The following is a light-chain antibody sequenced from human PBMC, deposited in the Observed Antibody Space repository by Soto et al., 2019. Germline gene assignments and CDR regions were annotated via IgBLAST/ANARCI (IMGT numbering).Light chain of an antibody. CDR2: AAS. J-gene: IGKJ4*01. V-gene: IGKV1-39*01. Sequence: DIQMTQSPSSLSASVGDRVTITCRASQSISSYLNWYQQKPGKAPKLLIYAASSLQSGVPSRFSGSGSGTDFTLTISSLQPEDFATYYCQQSYGAPLTFGGGTKV. CDR3: QQSYGAPLT. CDR1: QSISSY.